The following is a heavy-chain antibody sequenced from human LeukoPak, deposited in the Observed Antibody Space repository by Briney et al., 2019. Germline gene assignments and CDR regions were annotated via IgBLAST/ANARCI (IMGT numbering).Heavy chain of an antibody. CDR1: GFTVSGNS. D-gene: IGHD3-22*01. CDR3: ARRAGDYSHPYDY. CDR2: IYSGGNT. V-gene: IGHV3-53*01. J-gene: IGHJ4*02. Sequence: PGGSLRLSCTVSGFTVSGNSMSSVRQAPGKGMEWVSFIYSGGNTHYSDSVKGRFTISRDNSKNTLYLQMNSLRAEDTAVYYCARRAGDYSHPYDYWGQGTLVTVSS.